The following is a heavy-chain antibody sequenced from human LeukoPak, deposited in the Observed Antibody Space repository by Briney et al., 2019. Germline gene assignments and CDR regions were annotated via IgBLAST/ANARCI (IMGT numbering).Heavy chain of an antibody. J-gene: IGHJ4*02. V-gene: IGHV3-49*03. D-gene: IGHD1-14*01. CDR1: GLTFGDYA. Sequence: GGSLRLSCTASGLTFGDYAMSWFRQAPGKGLEWVGFIRSKAYGGTTEYAASVKGRFTISRDDSKSIAYLQMNSLKTEDTAVYYCTRDPDRGKFDYWGQGTLVAVSS. CDR2: IRSKAYGGTT. CDR3: TRDPDRGKFDY.